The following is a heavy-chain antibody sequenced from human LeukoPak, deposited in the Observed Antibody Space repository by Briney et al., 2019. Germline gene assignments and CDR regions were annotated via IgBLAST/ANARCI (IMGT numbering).Heavy chain of an antibody. V-gene: IGHV3-48*03. CDR3: ARERRKYGGNSFDY. J-gene: IGHJ4*02. CDR1: GFTFSSYE. D-gene: IGHD4-23*01. Sequence: GGSLRLSCAASGFTFSSYEMNWVRRAPGKGLEWVSYISSSGSTIYYADSVKGRFTISRDNAKNSLYLQMNSLRAEDTAVYYCARERRKYGGNSFDYWGQGTLVTVSS. CDR2: ISSSGSTI.